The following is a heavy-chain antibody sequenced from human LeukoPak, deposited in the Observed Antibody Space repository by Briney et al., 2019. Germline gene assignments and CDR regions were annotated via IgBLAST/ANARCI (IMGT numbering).Heavy chain of an antibody. V-gene: IGHV4-34*01. Sequence: SETLSLTCAVYGGSFSGYYWSWIRQPPGKGLEWIGSIYYSGSTYYNPSLKSRVTISVDTSKNQFSLKLSSVTAADTAVYYCAKINDATFDYWGQGTLVTVSS. J-gene: IGHJ4*02. D-gene: IGHD1-26*01. CDR1: GGSFSGYY. CDR2: IYYSGST. CDR3: AKINDATFDY.